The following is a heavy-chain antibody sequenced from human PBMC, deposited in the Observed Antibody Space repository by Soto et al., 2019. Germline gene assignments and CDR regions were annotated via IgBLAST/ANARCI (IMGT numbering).Heavy chain of an antibody. Sequence: ASVKVSCKASGYTFTSYAMHWVRQAPGQRLEWMGWINAGNGNTKYSQKFQGRVTITRDTSASTAYMELSSLRSEDTAVYYCARGPDYYYDSSGYQESYFAYWGQGTLVTVSS. CDR1: GYTFTSYA. J-gene: IGHJ4*02. CDR3: ARGPDYYYDSSGYQESYFAY. D-gene: IGHD3-22*01. CDR2: INAGNGNT. V-gene: IGHV1-3*01.